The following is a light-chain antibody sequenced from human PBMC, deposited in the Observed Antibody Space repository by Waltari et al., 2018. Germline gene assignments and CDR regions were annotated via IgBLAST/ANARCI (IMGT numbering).Light chain of an antibody. CDR1: SSDDGGYHS. CDR2: EVR. Sequence: QSALTQPASVSGSPGQSTTISCTGTSSDDGGYHSVSWYQQHPGQAPKRTIYEVRHRPSGVSNRFSGSKSGNTASLTISGLQAEDEADYYCSSYTSSTTPYVFGTGTKVTVL. V-gene: IGLV2-14*01. CDR3: SSYTSSTTPYV. J-gene: IGLJ1*01.